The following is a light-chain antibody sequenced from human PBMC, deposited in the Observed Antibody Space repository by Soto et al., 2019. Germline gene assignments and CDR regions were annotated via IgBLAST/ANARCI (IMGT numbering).Light chain of an antibody. Sequence: VAMTQSPLSLPVTLGQPASIPCVSCQGVVYRNGNTFLVWFLRMPCHSPMRLISSVSIRAFWVPDRFSGSGSGTDFTLHISRVEAEDVGVYYCLQYTHWPHTFGQGTKVDIK. CDR1: QGVVYRNGNTF. J-gene: IGKJ2*01. CDR2: SVS. V-gene: IGKV2-30*01. CDR3: LQYTHWPHT.